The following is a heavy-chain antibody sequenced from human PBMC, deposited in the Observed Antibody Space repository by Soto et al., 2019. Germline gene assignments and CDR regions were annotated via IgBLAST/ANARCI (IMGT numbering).Heavy chain of an antibody. CDR1: GYNFAGYW. Sequence: PGESLKISCKGSGYNFAGYWIAWVRQMPGKGLELMGIIYPSDSDTRYRPSFQGQVTISADKSISSAYLQWSSLRASDTAIYYCARGGVSTRTFDYWGQVTPVTVSA. V-gene: IGHV5-51*01. CDR3: ARGGVSTRTFDY. J-gene: IGHJ4*02. D-gene: IGHD3-3*01. CDR2: IYPSDSDT.